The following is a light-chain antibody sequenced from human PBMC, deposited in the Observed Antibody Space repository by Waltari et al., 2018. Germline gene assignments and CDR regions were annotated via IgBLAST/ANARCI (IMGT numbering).Light chain of an antibody. J-gene: IGKJ1*01. Sequence: DIQMTQSPSSLSASVGDRVTITCRASQTISNYLNWYQKKPGKAPTLLIYAASSLQSGVPSRFSGSGSGTDFSLTISSLQPEDFATYYCQQSSNTPRTFGQGTKVEIK. CDR1: QTISNY. CDR3: QQSSNTPRT. CDR2: AAS. V-gene: IGKV1-39*01.